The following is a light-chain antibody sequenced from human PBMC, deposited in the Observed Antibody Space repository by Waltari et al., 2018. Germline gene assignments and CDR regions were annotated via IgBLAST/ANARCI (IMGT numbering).Light chain of an antibody. J-gene: IGKJ1*01. Sequence: DIVMTQSPDSLAVSLGARATINCKSSQSVLYSSTNKNYLVWYQQKPGQPPKLLIYWASTRESGVPDRFSGSGSGTDFTLTISSLQAEDVAVYYCQQYYSTPRTFGQGTKVEIK. V-gene: IGKV4-1*01. CDR1: QSVLYSSTNKNY. CDR2: WAS. CDR3: QQYYSTPRT.